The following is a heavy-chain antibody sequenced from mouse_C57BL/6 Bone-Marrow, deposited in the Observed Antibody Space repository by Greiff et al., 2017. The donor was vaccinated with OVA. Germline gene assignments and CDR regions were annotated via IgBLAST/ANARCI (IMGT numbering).Heavy chain of an antibody. CDR3: AKMRWTTPFAY. CDR2: IWGDGST. V-gene: IGHV2-3*01. J-gene: IGHJ3*01. CDR1: GFSLTSYG. D-gene: IGHD5-5*01. Sequence: QVQLQQSGPGLVAPSQRLSITCTVSGFSLTSYGVSWVRQPPGKGLAWLGVIWGDGSTNHHSDLLYRLSISKDNSKSQGFLKLHSLQTDDTATYYGAKMRWTTPFAYWGQGTRVTVSA.